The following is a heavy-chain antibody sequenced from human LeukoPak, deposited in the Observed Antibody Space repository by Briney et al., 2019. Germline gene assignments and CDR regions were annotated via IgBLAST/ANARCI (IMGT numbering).Heavy chain of an antibody. V-gene: IGHV1-69*05. CDR3: ARAGDIYKWYMDV. J-gene: IGHJ6*03. D-gene: IGHD3-9*01. Sequence: GASVKVSCKASGGTFSSYAISWVRQAPGQGLEWMGGIIPIFGTANYAQKFQGRVTMTRDTSYNTVYMELRRLRSDDTAVYYCARAGDIYKWYMDVWGKGTTVTVSS. CDR2: IIPIFGTA. CDR1: GGTFSSYA.